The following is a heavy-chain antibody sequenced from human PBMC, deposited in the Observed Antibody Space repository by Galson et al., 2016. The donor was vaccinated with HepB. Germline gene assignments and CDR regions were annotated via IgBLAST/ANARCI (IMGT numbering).Heavy chain of an antibody. V-gene: IGHV3-33*07. CDR3: ARLVTSNSWYGWFDP. D-gene: IGHD6-13*01. CDR2: IWYDGSRT. CDR1: GFTFSNYG. Sequence: SLRLSCAVSGFTFSNYGMYWVRQAPGKGLEWVANIWYDGSRTYYADSVKGRFTISRDNSKSTVFLQMNSLRGEDTAVYYCARLVTSNSWYGWFDPWGQGTLVTVSS. J-gene: IGHJ5*02.